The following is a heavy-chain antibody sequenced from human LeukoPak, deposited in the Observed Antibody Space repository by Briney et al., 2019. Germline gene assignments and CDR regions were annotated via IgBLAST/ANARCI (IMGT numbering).Heavy chain of an antibody. Sequence: GGSLRLSCAASGFTFSSYWMSWVRQAPGKGLEWVANIKQDGSEKYYVDSVKGRFTISRDNAKNSLYLQMNSLRAEDTAVYYCAKELIAAAGTGVVDVWGQGTTVTVSS. CDR3: AKELIAAAGTGVVDV. CDR1: GFTFSSYW. V-gene: IGHV3-7*01. CDR2: IKQDGSEK. D-gene: IGHD6-13*01. J-gene: IGHJ6*02.